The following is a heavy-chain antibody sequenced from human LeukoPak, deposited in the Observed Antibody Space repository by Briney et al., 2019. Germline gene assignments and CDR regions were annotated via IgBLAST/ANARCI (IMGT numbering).Heavy chain of an antibody. J-gene: IGHJ6*03. CDR2: IYHSGST. CDR3: ARYCSSTSCYPPMDV. V-gene: IGHV4-38-2*01. CDR1: GYSISSGYY. D-gene: IGHD2-2*01. Sequence: PSETLSLTCAVSGYSISSGYYWGWIRQPPGKGLEWIGSIYHSGSTYYNPSLKSRVTISVDTSKNQFSLKLSSVTAADTAVYYCARYCSSTSCYPPMDVWGKGTTVTVSS.